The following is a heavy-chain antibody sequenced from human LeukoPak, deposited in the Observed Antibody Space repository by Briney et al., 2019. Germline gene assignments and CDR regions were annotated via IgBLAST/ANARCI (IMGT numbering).Heavy chain of an antibody. D-gene: IGHD4-17*01. CDR3: ANEIRPNDY. Sequence: GGSLRLSCAASGFTVSSNYMSWVRQAPGKGLEWVSYISPGTIYYADSVKGRFTISRENSKSTLYLQMNNLRADDTAVYYCANEIRPNDYWGQGTLVTVSS. V-gene: IGHV3-53*01. CDR2: ISPGTI. J-gene: IGHJ4*02. CDR1: GFTVSSNY.